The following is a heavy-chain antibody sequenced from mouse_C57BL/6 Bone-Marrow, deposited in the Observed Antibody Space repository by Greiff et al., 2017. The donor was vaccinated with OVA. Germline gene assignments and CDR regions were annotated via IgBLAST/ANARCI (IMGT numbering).Heavy chain of an antibody. Sequence: EVMLVESGGGLVQPGESLQLSCESNEYEFPSHDMSWVRKTPEKRLELVAAINSDGGSPYYPDTMERRFIISRDNTKKTLYLQMSSLRSEDTALYYCARLSTVYYFDYWGQGTTLTVSS. CDR2: INSDGGSP. J-gene: IGHJ2*01. CDR3: ARLSTVYYFDY. CDR1: EYEFPSHD. V-gene: IGHV5-2*01. D-gene: IGHD1-1*01.